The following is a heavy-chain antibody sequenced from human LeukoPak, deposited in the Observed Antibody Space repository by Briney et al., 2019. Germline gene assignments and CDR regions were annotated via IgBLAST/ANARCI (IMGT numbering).Heavy chain of an antibody. D-gene: IGHD2-15*01. J-gene: IGHJ4*02. CDR1: GGTFSSYA. Sequence: ASVKVSCKASGGTFSSYAISWVRQAPGQGLEWMGGIIPIFGTANYAQKFQGRVTITADESTSTAYMELSSLRSEDTAVYYCARDLLPTRHFDYWGQGTLVTVSS. CDR3: ARDLLPTRHFDY. V-gene: IGHV1-69*13. CDR2: IIPIFGTA.